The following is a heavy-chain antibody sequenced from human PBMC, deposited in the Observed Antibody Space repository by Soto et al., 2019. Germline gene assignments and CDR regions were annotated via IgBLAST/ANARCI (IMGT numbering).Heavy chain of an antibody. CDR3: ATLGYCIGTSCYGHYYYYSMDV. V-gene: IGHV3-30-3*01. Sequence: GGSLRLSCAASGFTFSSYAMHWVRQAPGKGLEWVAVISYDGSSKYYADFVKGRFTLSRDNSKNTLVLQMNSLRAEDTAVYYCATLGYCIGTSCYGHYYYYSMDVWGQGTTVTVSS. D-gene: IGHD2-2*01. J-gene: IGHJ6*02. CDR1: GFTFSSYA. CDR2: ISYDGSSK.